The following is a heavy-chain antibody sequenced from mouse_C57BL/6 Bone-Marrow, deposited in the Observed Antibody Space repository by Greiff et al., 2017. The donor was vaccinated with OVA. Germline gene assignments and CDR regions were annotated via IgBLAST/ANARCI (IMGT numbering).Heavy chain of an antibody. CDR2: ILPESGST. CDR3: AREGIYYYRYYFDF. D-gene: IGHD1-1*01. Sequence: VQLQQSGAELIKPGASVKLSCKATGYTFTGYWIEWVKQRPGHGLEWIGKILPESGSTNYNEKFKGKATITADTSSNTAYMQLSNLTTEDSAIYYCAREGIYYYRYYFDFGDRGNALTVS. J-gene: IGHJ2*01. V-gene: IGHV1-9*01. CDR1: GYTFTGYW.